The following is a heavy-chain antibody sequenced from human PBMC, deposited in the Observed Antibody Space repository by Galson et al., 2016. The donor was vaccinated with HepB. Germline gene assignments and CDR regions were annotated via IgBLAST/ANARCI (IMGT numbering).Heavy chain of an antibody. CDR1: GGSISSGGYY. CDR3: ARLTSTGTFDAFDV. J-gene: IGHJ3*01. CDR2: IYYSGTT. V-gene: IGHV4-31*11. D-gene: IGHD1-1*01. Sequence: TLSLTCDVSGGSISSGGYYWSWIRQLPGNGLEWIGYIYYSGTTYYHPSLRSRLSISADTSKNQLSLELSSVTAADTAVYFCARLTSTGTFDAFDVWGQGTMVTVSS.